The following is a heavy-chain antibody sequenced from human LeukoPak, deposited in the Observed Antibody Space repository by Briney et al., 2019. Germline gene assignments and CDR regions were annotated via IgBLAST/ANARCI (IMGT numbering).Heavy chain of an antibody. D-gene: IGHD3-16*02. CDR1: GFSLTNARMG. J-gene: IGHJ3*02. Sequence: ESGPVLLKPTETLTLTCTVSGFSLTNARMGVSWIRQPPGKALEWLAHIFSNDEKFYSTSLKSRLTVSKDTSKRQVVLTMTKMDPVDTATYYCVRIHPMITFGGVIATLAFDIWGQGTMVTVSS. CDR2: IFSNDEK. CDR3: VRIHPMITFGGVIATLAFDI. V-gene: IGHV2-26*01.